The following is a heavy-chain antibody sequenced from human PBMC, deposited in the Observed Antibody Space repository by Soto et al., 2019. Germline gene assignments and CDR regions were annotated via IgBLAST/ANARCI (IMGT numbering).Heavy chain of an antibody. CDR1: GGSISSSNW. J-gene: IGHJ4*02. CDR3: ARQGGGRGFGEDIFYFDY. Sequence: QVQLQESGPGLVKPSGTLSLTCAVSGGSISSSNWWSWVRQPPGKGLEWIGEIYHSGSTNYNPSLKSRVTISVDKSKNQFSLKLSSVTAADTAVYYCARQGGGRGFGEDIFYFDYWGQGTLVTVSS. CDR2: IYHSGST. V-gene: IGHV4-4*02. D-gene: IGHD3-10*01.